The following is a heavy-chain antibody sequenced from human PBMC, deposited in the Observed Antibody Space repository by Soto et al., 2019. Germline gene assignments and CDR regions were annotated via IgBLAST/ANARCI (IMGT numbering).Heavy chain of an antibody. J-gene: IGHJ6*02. V-gene: IGHV3-30*18. CDR1: GFTFSSYG. CDR3: AKDARGFVVVVAATPWYYYYYGMDV. CDR2: ISYDGSNK. Sequence: PGGSLRLSCAASGFTFSSYGMHWVRQAPGKGLEWVAVISYDGSNKYYADSVKGRFTISRDNSKNTLYLQMNSLRAEDTAVYYCAKDARGFVVVVAATPWYYYYYGMDVWGQGTTVTVSS. D-gene: IGHD2-15*01.